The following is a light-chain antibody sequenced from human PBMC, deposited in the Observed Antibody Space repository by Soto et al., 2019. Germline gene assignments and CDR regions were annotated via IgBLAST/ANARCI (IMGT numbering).Light chain of an antibody. Sequence: QSVLTQPPSVSAAPGQKVTISCSGSSSNIGNNYVSWYQQLPGTAPKLLIYDNNKRPSGIPDRFSCSKSGTSATLGITILKTGDEADYYCGTWDSSLSAVWVFGGGTKLTVL. CDR3: GTWDSSLSAVWV. CDR1: SSNIGNNY. CDR2: DNN. V-gene: IGLV1-51*01. J-gene: IGLJ3*02.